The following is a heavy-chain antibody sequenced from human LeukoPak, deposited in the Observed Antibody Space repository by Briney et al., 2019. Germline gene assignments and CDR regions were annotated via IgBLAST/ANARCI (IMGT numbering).Heavy chain of an antibody. D-gene: IGHD2-15*01. J-gene: IGHJ5*02. CDR1: GGSISSGGYY. CDR3: ARVIVVVVAATRGVYNWFDP. CDR2: IYYSGST. V-gene: IGHV4-61*08. Sequence: SETLSLTRTVSGGSISSGGYYWSWIRQHPGKGLEWIGYIYYSGSTNYNPSLKSRVTISVDTSKNQFSLKLSSVTAADTAVYYCARVIVVVVAATRGVYNWFDPWGQGTLVTVSS.